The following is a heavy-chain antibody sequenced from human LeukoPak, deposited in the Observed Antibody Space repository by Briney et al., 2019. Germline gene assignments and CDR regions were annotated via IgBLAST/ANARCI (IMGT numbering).Heavy chain of an antibody. CDR2: ISYDGSNK. D-gene: IGHD6-13*01. CDR1: GFTFSSYA. Sequence: GGSLRLSCAASGFTFSSYAMHWVRQAPGKGLEWVAVISYDGSNKYYADSVKGRFTISRDNSKNTLYLQMNSLRAEDTAVYYCARVGILGQLAPFDYWGQGTLVTVSS. V-gene: IGHV3-30-3*01. CDR3: ARVGILGQLAPFDY. J-gene: IGHJ4*02.